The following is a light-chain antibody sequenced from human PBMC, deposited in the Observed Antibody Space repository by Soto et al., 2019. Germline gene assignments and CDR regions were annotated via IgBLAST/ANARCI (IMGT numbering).Light chain of an antibody. CDR2: TAS. J-gene: IGKJ1*01. Sequence: IQMAQPPSSLSASVGDRVTITCRASQSISTYLNWYQQKRAKAPRLLSYTASRLQSGVSSRFSGSVSGTDFTLSISSLQPEDFGTYYCQQSYNTPRTLGQGTNVDIK. V-gene: IGKV1-39*01. CDR3: QQSYNTPRT. CDR1: QSISTY.